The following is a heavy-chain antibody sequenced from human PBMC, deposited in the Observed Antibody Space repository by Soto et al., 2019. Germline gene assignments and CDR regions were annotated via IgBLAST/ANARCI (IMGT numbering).Heavy chain of an antibody. CDR1: GASISGFY. Sequence: KLRETLSLTCTFSGASISGFYWSWIRKSAGKGLEWIGRIYATGTTDYNPSLKSRVMMSVDTSKKQFSLKLRSVTAADTAVYYCVRDGTKTLRDWFDPWGQGISVTVSS. J-gene: IGHJ5*02. V-gene: IGHV4-4*07. CDR2: IYATGTT. D-gene: IGHD1-1*01. CDR3: VRDGTKTLRDWFDP.